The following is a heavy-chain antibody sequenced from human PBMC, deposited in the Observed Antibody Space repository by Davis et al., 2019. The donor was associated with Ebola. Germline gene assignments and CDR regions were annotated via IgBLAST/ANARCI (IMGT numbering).Heavy chain of an antibody. D-gene: IGHD3-3*01. Sequence: ASVKVSCKASGYTFTSYGISWVRQAPGQGLEWMGWISAYNGNTNYAQKLQGRVTITRDTSASTAYMELSSLRSEDTAVYYCARGARYDFWSGSSMRCQHWGQGTLVTVSS. J-gene: IGHJ1*01. CDR1: GYTFTSYG. CDR2: ISAYNGNT. CDR3: ARGARYDFWSGSSMRCQH. V-gene: IGHV1-18*04.